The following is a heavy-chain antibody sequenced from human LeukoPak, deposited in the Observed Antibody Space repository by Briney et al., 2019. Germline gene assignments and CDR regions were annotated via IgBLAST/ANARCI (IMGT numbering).Heavy chain of an antibody. Sequence: GESLKISCKGSGYSFTTYWIGWVRQMPGKGLEWMGVIYPGDSDTRYSPSFQGQVTISADRSISTAYLQWSSLKASDTAMYCCARHYSLTGHFDYWGQGTLVTVSS. CDR3: ARHYSLTGHFDY. V-gene: IGHV5-51*01. CDR2: IYPGDSDT. D-gene: IGHD3-9*01. CDR1: GYSFTTYW. J-gene: IGHJ4*02.